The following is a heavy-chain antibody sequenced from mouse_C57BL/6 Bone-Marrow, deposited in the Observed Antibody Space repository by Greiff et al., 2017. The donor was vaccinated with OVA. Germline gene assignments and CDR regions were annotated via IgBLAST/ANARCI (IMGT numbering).Heavy chain of an antibody. CDR2: IYPGGGDT. CDR3: ARRGSNYGFAY. CDR1: GYAFSSSW. D-gene: IGHD2-5*01. Sequence: QVQLKQSGPELVKPGASVKISCKASGYAFSSSWMNWVKQRPGKGLEWIGRIYPGGGDTNYNGKFKGKATLTADKSSSTAYMQLSSLTSEDSAVYFCARRGSNYGFAYWGQGTLVTVSA. V-gene: IGHV1-82*01. J-gene: IGHJ3*01.